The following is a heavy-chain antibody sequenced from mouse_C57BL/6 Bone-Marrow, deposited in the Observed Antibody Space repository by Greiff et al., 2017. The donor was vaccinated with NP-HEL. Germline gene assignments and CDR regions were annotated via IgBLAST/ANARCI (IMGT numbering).Heavy chain of an antibody. CDR1: GFTFSDYG. D-gene: IGHD2-12*01. Sequence: EVKLMESGGGLVKPGGSLKLSCAASGFTFSDYGMHWVRQAPEKGLEWVAYISSGSSTIYYADTVKGRFTISISNPNNTLFLQMTSLRSEDTAMYYCARRYRGLYYYAMDYWGQGTSVTVSS. CDR2: ISSGSSTI. CDR3: ARRYRGLYYYAMDY. J-gene: IGHJ4*01. V-gene: IGHV5-17*01.